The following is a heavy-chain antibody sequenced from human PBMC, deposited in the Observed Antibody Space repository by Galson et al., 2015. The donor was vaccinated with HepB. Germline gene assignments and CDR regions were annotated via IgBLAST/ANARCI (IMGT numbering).Heavy chain of an antibody. CDR3: ARDQGYDSSGYCHG. Sequence: SVKVSCKASGYTFTGYYMHWVRQAPGQGLEWMGWINPNSGGTNYAQKFQGRVTMTRDTSISTAYMELSRLRSDDTAVYYCARDQGYDSSGYCHGWGQGTLVTVSS. V-gene: IGHV1-2*02. CDR1: GYTFTGYY. D-gene: IGHD3-22*01. J-gene: IGHJ4*02. CDR2: INPNSGGT.